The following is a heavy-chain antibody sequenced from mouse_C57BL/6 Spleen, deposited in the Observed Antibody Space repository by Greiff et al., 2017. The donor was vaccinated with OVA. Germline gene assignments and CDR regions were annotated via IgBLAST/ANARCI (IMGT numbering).Heavy chain of an antibody. J-gene: IGHJ1*03. V-gene: IGHV5-6*02. D-gene: IGHD2-4*01. CDR2: ISSGGSYT. CDR1: GFTFSSYG. Sequence: DVKLVESGGDLVKPGGSLKLSCAASGFTFSSYGMSWVRQTPDKRLEWVATISSGGSYTYYPDSVKGRFTISRDNAKNTLYLQMSSLKSEDTAMYYCARQRDYDYDWYFDVWGTGTTVTVSS. CDR3: ARQRDYDYDWYFDV.